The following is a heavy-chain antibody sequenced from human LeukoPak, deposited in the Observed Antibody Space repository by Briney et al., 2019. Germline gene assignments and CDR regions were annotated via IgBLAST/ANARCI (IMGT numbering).Heavy chain of an antibody. D-gene: IGHD2-2*01. CDR1: VYTFTAYY. J-gene: IGHJ6*02. Sequence: ASVTVSCKASVYTFTAYYLQWVRLAPGQGLEWMGWINPKSGGTEYPQRFQGRVTMTRDTSISTAYMELSRLRSDDTAVYYCARDHCSANSCYEDYYNGLDVWGQGTTVTVSS. V-gene: IGHV1-2*02. CDR3: ARDHCSANSCYEDYYNGLDV. CDR2: INPKSGGT.